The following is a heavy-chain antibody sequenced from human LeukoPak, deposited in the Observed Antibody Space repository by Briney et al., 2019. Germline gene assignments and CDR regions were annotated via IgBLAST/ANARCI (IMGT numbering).Heavy chain of an antibody. CDR2: ISADGGSA. Sequence: GGSLRLSCVPSGLTFAESAMHWVRQAQEKGREWGSLISADGGSAFSADSVKGRFSISRDNSKNTLYLQMNSLRGEDSAIYYCAKGQELDDGVFDSWGQGTLVTVSS. D-gene: IGHD1-1*01. J-gene: IGHJ4*02. V-gene: IGHV3-43*02. CDR3: AKGQELDDGVFDS. CDR1: GLTFAESA.